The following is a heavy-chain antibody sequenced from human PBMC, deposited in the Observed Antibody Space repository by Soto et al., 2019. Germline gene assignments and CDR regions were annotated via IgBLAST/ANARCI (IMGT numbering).Heavy chain of an antibody. CDR2: ISSSSSTI. V-gene: IGHV3-48*02. Sequence: EVQLVDSGGGLVQPGGSLRLSCAASGFTFSTYSMNWVRQAPGKGLEWVSYISSSSSTIYFADSVRGRFTISRDNAKNSVNLKMNRLRDEDTAGYYCARGDCSGGSCDSWNHYIDYWGQGTLVTVSS. CDR1: GFTFSTYS. D-gene: IGHD2-15*01. CDR3: ARGDCSGGSCDSWNHYIDY. J-gene: IGHJ4*02.